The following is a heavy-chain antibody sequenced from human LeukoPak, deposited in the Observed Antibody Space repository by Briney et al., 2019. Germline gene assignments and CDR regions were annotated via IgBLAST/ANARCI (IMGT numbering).Heavy chain of an antibody. J-gene: IGHJ5*02. CDR2: TYYRSKWYH. V-gene: IGHV6-1*01. Sequence: SQTLSLTCAISGDSVSSTTSTWNWIRQSPSSGLEWLSRTYYRSKWYHDFAVSVKSRITVNPDTSRNQLSLQLNSVTPEDAAVYYCARGRSPNWFDLWGPGTLVTVSS. CDR3: ARGRSPNWFDL. CDR1: GDSVSSTTST.